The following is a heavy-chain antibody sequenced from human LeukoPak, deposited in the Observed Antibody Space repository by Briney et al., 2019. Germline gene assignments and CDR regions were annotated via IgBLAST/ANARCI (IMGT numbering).Heavy chain of an antibody. CDR2: ISAYNGNT. D-gene: IGHD5-12*01. CDR3: ARARVEGYDSYYYYYMDV. CDR1: GYTFTSYG. V-gene: IGHV1-18*01. Sequence: GASVKVSCKASGYTFTSYGISWVRQAPGQGLEWMGWISAYNGNTNYAQKLQGRVTMTTDTSTSTAYMELRSLRSDGTAVYYCARARVEGYDSYYYYYMDVWGKGTTVTVSS. J-gene: IGHJ6*03.